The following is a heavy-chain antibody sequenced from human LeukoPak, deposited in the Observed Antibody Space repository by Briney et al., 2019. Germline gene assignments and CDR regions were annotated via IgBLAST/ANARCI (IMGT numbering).Heavy chain of an antibody. CDR3: ARDGSIPWGYYMDV. Sequence: PGRSLRLSCAASGFTFDDYAMHWVRHAPGKGLEWVSGISTSSSYIYYADSVKGRFTISRDNAKNSLYLQMNSLRAEDTAVYYCARDGSIPWGYYMDVWGKGTTVTISS. CDR2: ISTSSSYI. CDR1: GFTFDDYA. V-gene: IGHV3-9*01. J-gene: IGHJ6*03. D-gene: IGHD2-2*02.